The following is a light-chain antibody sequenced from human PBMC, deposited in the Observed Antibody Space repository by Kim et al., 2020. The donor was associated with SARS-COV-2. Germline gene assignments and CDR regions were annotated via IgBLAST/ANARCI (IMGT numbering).Light chain of an antibody. Sequence: SSELTQDPAVSVALGQTVRITCQRDSLRSYYASWYQQKPGQAPVLVIYGKNNRPSGIPDRFSGSSSGNTASLTITGAQAEDEADYYCNSRDSSGNHLGVFGTGTKVTVL. V-gene: IGLV3-19*01. CDR3: NSRDSSGNHLGV. CDR1: SLRSYY. CDR2: GKN. J-gene: IGLJ1*01.